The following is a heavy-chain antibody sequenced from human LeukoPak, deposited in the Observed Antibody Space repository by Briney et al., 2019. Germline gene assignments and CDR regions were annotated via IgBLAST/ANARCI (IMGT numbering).Heavy chain of an antibody. CDR1: GFTFSSYA. CDR2: IRGSGGST. V-gene: IGHV3-23*01. Sequence: SGGSLRLSCAASGFTFSSYAMSWVRQAPGQGLEWLSAIRGSGGSTYYADSVKGRFTISRDNSKNTLYLQMNSLRAEDTAVYYCAKTIYYDSSGPFDYWGQGTLVTASS. J-gene: IGHJ4*02. CDR3: AKTIYYDSSGPFDY. D-gene: IGHD3-22*01.